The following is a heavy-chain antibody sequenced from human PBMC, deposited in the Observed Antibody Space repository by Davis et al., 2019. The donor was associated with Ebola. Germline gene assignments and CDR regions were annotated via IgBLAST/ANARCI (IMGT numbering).Heavy chain of an antibody. CDR3: ARKTDYSSAEDAVDI. Sequence: PGGSLRLSCAASGFTFSSYSMNWVRQAPGKGLEWVSYISSSSSTIYYADSVKGRFTISRDNAKNTLYLQMNSLTAEDTAVYYCARKTDYSSAEDAVDIWGQGTMVTVSS. CDR2: ISSSSSTI. CDR1: GFTFSSYS. D-gene: IGHD6-19*01. V-gene: IGHV3-48*04. J-gene: IGHJ3*02.